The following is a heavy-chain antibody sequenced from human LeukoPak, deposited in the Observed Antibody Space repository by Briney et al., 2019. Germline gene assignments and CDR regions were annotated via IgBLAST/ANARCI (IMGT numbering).Heavy chain of an antibody. CDR3: AKETYTVTRYNYFDY. D-gene: IGHD4-17*01. J-gene: IGHJ4*02. CDR2: ISSSGSTI. Sequence: GGSLRLSCAASGFTFSDYYMSWIRQAPGKGLEWVSYISSSGSTIYYAESVRVRFTISRDNPKDTLYLQMNSLRAEDTAVYYCAKETYTVTRYNYFDYWGQGTLVTVSS. V-gene: IGHV3-11*01. CDR1: GFTFSDYY.